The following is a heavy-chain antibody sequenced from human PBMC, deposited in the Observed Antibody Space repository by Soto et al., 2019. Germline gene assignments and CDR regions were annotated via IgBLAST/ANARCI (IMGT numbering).Heavy chain of an antibody. CDR2: INDGSEE. CDR3: ARDDLFVATGLDH. J-gene: IGHJ4*02. V-gene: IGHV3-33*01. CDR1: GFSFSAHG. Sequence: QVQLVESGGGVVRPGTSLRLSCAATGFSFSAHGMHWVRQAPGKGLEWLAVINDGSEEGYADSVRGRFTISRDHARNILYLQMDNLRAEDSALYYCARDDLFVATGLDHWGQGTLVTVSS.